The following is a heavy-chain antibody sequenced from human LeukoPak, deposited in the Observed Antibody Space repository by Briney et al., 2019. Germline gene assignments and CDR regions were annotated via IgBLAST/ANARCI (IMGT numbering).Heavy chain of an antibody. Sequence: GGSLRLSCAASGFTFSSYAMTWVRQAPGKGLEWVSSNSGSGGTTYYADSVKGRFTISRDNSRNTLYLQMNSLRADDTAVYYCAKDYGSGWYLIDYWGQGTLVSVSS. CDR1: GFTFSSYA. D-gene: IGHD6-19*01. CDR3: AKDYGSGWYLIDY. V-gene: IGHV3-23*01. J-gene: IGHJ4*02. CDR2: NSGSGGTT.